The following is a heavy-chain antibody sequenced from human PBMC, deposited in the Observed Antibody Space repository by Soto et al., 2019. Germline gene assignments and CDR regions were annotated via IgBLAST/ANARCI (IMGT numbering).Heavy chain of an antibody. CDR2: IYFSGTT. J-gene: IGHJ4*02. CDR3: ANGPRGLEWLPRLDY. V-gene: IGHV4-59*01. D-gene: IGHD3-3*01. Sequence: SETLSLTCTVSGGSINSYYWSWIRQPPGKGLEWIGYIYFSGTTNSNPSLKSRVTISVDTSKNQFSLKLRSVTAADTAVYYCANGPRGLEWLPRLDYWGQGTLVTVSS. CDR1: GGSINSYY.